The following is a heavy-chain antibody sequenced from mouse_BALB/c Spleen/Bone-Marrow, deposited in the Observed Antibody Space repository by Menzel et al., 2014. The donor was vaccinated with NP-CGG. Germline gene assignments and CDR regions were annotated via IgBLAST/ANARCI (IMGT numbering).Heavy chain of an antibody. CDR1: GYTFTSYY. V-gene: IGHV1S81*02. J-gene: IGHJ2*01. CDR2: INPSNGGT. Sequence: LVESGAELVKPGASVKLSCKASGYTFTSYYMYWVKQRPGQGLEWIGEINPSNGGTNFNEKFKSRATLTVDKSSSTAYMQLSSLTSEDSAVCYCTRGRTWDFDYWGQGTTLTVSS. CDR3: TRGRTWDFDY. D-gene: IGHD4-1*01.